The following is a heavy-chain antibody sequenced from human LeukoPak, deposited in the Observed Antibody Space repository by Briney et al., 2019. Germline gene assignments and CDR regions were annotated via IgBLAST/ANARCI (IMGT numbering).Heavy chain of an antibody. Sequence: GGSLRLSCAVSGFSVTNNYMSWVRQAPGKGLEWVSVFYVGGATYYADSVKGRFTISRDNSKNMVYLQMNSLRAEDTAVYYCRKVGTTNDGLDVWGQGTTVTVSS. CDR3: RKVGTTNDGLDV. D-gene: IGHD1-26*01. CDR2: FYVGGAT. J-gene: IGHJ6*02. CDR1: GFSVTNNY. V-gene: IGHV3-53*01.